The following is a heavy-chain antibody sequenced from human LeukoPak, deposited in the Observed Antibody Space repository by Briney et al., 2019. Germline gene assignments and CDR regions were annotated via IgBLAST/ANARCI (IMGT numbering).Heavy chain of an antibody. CDR3: ARDFRVDTATY. CDR1: GFTFSSYA. V-gene: IGHV3-30-3*01. J-gene: IGHJ4*02. CDR2: ISYDGSNK. D-gene: IGHD5-18*01. Sequence: PGGSLRLSCAASGFTFSSYAMHWVRQAPGKGLEWVAVISYDGSNKYYADSVKGRFTLSRDNSKNTLYLQMNSLRAEDTAVYYCARDFRVDTATYWGQGTLVTVSS.